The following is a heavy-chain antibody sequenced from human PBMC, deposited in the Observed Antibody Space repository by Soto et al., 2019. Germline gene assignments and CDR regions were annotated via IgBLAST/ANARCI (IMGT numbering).Heavy chain of an antibody. CDR2: INHSGST. Sequence: SETLSLTCAVYGGSFSGYYWSWIRQPPGKGLEWIGEINHSGSTNYNPSLKSRVTISVDTSKNQFSLKLSSVTAADTAVYYCARAPPAIVVVPAAANYFDYWGQGTLVTVSS. V-gene: IGHV4-34*01. CDR3: ARAPPAIVVVPAAANYFDY. J-gene: IGHJ4*02. CDR1: GGSFSGYY. D-gene: IGHD2-2*01.